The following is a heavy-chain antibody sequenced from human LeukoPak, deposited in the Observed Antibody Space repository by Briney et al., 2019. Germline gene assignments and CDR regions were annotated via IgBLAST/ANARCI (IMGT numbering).Heavy chain of an antibody. CDR2: INPNSGGT. CDR1: GYTFTGYY. CDR3: TRDRGYDYFFDY. J-gene: IGHJ4*02. V-gene: IGHV1-2*06. D-gene: IGHD5-12*01. Sequence: GAPVKVSCKASGYTFTGYYMHWVRQAPGQGLEWMGRINPNSGGTNYAQKFQGRVTMTRDTSISTAYMELSRLRSDDTAVYYCTRDRGYDYFFDYWGQGTLVTVSS.